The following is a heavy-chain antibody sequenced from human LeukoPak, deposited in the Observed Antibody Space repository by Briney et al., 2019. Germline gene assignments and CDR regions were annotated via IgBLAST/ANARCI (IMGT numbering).Heavy chain of an antibody. Sequence: AGGSLRLSCAASGFTVSSNYMSWVRQAPGKGLEWASVIYSGGSTYYADSVKGRFTISRDNSKNTLYLQMNSLRAEDTAVYYCARDSGSYGRGSVDYWGQGTLVTVSS. J-gene: IGHJ4*02. D-gene: IGHD1-26*01. CDR3: ARDSGSYGRGSVDY. CDR1: GFTVSSNY. V-gene: IGHV3-53*01. CDR2: IYSGGST.